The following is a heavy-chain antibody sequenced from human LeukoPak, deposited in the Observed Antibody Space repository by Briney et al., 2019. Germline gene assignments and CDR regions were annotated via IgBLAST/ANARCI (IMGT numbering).Heavy chain of an antibody. J-gene: IGHJ4*02. D-gene: IGHD6-19*01. CDR3: ARQSGDQSSAWYFDA. Sequence: SETLSLTCTVSGGSLRSSGHWWVWIRQPPGKGLEWIGSIHYSGKVYYNPSLKSRVTTSVDTSTDQFSLRLSSATAADTAIYYCARQSGDQSSAWYFDAWGQGTLVTASS. CDR1: GGSLRSSGHW. CDR2: IHYSGKV. V-gene: IGHV4-39*01.